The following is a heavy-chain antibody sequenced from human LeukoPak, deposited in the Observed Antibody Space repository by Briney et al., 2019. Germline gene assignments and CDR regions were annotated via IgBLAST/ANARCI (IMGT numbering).Heavy chain of an antibody. CDR3: ARRNYDSSGYPTDYYYMYV. Sequence: PGGSRRLSCAASGFTFSSYSMNWVRQAPGKGLEWVSYISSSSSTIYYADSVKGRFTISRDNAKNSLYLQMNSLRAEDTAVYYCARRNYDSSGYPTDYYYMYVWGKGTTVTVSS. V-gene: IGHV3-48*04. CDR2: ISSSSSTI. D-gene: IGHD3-22*01. J-gene: IGHJ6*03. CDR1: GFTFSSYS.